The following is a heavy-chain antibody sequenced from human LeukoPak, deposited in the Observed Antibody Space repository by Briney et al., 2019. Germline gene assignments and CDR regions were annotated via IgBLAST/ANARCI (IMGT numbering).Heavy chain of an antibody. CDR2: IIPIFGIA. CDR1: GGTFSSYA. CDR3: ARDYLYYYDSSGYYSSDYYFDY. D-gene: IGHD3-22*01. J-gene: IGHJ4*02. Sequence: VASVKVSCKASGGTFSSYAISWVRQAPGQGLEWMGRIIPIFGIANYAQKFQGRVTITADKSTSTAYMELSSLRSEDTAVYYCARDYLYYYDSSGYYSSDYYFDYWGQGTLVTVSS. V-gene: IGHV1-69*04.